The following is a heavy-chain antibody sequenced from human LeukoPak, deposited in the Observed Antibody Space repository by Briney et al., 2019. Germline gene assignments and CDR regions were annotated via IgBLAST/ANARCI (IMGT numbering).Heavy chain of an antibody. J-gene: IGHJ5*02. D-gene: IGHD6-13*01. V-gene: IGHV4-38-2*02. CDR3: ARDGEVLSSSWFWLDP. CDR1: GYSIRSGYY. CDR2: VYHGGST. Sequence: SETLSFNCSVSGYSIRSGYYWGWIRQPPGKGLGWFGNVYHGGSTYYNPSLRSRVTIAVDTSKNHISLKMISWNDADRAVYECARDGEVLSSSWFWLDPWGRRTVVSVSS.